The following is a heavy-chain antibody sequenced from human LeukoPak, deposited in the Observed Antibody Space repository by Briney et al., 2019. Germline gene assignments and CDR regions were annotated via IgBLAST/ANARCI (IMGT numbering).Heavy chain of an antibody. CDR1: GGTFSSYA. J-gene: IGHJ6*02. D-gene: IGHD3-3*02. V-gene: IGHV1-69*13. Sequence: ASVKVSCKASGGTFSSYAISWVRQAPGQGLEWMGGIIPIFGTANYAQKFQGRVTITADESTSTAYMELSSLRSEDTAVYYCARHFRYYYYGMDVWGQGTTVTVSS. CDR3: ARHFRYYYYGMDV. CDR2: IIPIFGTA.